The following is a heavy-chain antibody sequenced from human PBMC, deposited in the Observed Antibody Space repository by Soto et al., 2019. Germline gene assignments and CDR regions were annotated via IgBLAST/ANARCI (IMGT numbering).Heavy chain of an antibody. CDR3: ARLREIIMY. V-gene: IGHV3-7*01. Sequence: GRSLRLSCAASGFMFSTYGMSWVRQAPGKGLEWVANIKHDGSEKYYVDSVKGRFTISRDNAKNSLYLQMNSLRAEDTAVYYCARLREIIMYWGQGTLVTVSS. J-gene: IGHJ4*02. CDR2: IKHDGSEK. CDR1: GFMFSTYG. D-gene: IGHD3-10*01.